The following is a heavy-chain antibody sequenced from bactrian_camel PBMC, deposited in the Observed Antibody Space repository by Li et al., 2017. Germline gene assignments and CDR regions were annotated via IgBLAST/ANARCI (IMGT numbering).Heavy chain of an antibody. J-gene: IGHJ6*01. CDR1: SLTYSSNC. CDR2: IDRDGTT. CDR3: ATRRYCTTMSPAAFGY. Sequence: QLVESGGDSVQAGGSLRLSCTSDSLTYSSNCMAWFRQVPGKEREAVAGIDRDGTTVYKDSVKGRFTTSRDNAKSTLCLQMNNLSPEDSAMYYCATRRYCTTMSPAAFGYWGQGTQVTVS. V-gene: IGHV3S55*01. D-gene: IGHD1*01.